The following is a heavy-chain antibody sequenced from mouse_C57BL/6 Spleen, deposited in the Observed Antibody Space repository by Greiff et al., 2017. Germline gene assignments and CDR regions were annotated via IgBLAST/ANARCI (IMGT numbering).Heavy chain of an antibody. J-gene: IGHJ1*03. CDR2: INPYNGDT. D-gene: IGHD2-4*01. V-gene: IGHV1-20*01. Sequence: VQLKQSGPELVKPGDSVKISCKASGYSFTGYFMNWVMQSPGKSLEWIGRINPYNGDTFDNQKFKGKATLTVDKSSSTAHMELRSLTSEDSAVYYCARRSTMITTRYFDVWGTGTTVTVSS. CDR3: ARRSTMITTRYFDV. CDR1: GYSFTGYF.